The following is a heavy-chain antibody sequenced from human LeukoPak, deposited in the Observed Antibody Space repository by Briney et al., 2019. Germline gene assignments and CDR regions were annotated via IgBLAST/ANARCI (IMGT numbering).Heavy chain of an antibody. CDR3: ARDGYDSPLGY. CDR2: ISSNGGST. J-gene: IGHJ4*02. D-gene: IGHD5-12*01. V-gene: IGHV3-64*01. Sequence: SGGSLRLSCAASGFTFSSYAMHRVRQAPGKGLEYVSAISSNGGSTYYANSVKGRFTISRDNSKNTLYLQMGSLRAEDMAVYYCARDGYDSPLGYWGQGTLVTVSS. CDR1: GFTFSSYA.